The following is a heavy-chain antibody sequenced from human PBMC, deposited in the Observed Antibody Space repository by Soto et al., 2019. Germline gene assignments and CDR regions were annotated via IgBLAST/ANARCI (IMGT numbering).Heavy chain of an antibody. J-gene: IGHJ5*02. CDR3: ARSRQQRLDNWFDP. Sequence: PSETLSLTCVVSGGSISSYYWSWIRQPPGKGLEWIGYIYYSGSTNYNPSLKSRVTISVDTSKNQFSLKLSSVTAADTAVYYCARSRQQRLDNWFDPWGQGTLVTVSS. CDR1: GGSISSYY. V-gene: IGHV4-59*01. CDR2: IYYSGST. D-gene: IGHD6-13*01.